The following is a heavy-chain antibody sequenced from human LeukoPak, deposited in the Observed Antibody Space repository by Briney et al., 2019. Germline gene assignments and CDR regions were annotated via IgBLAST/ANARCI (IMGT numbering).Heavy chain of an antibody. V-gene: IGHV4-34*01. CDR3: ARLKYYYGSGREAFDI. CDR1: GGSFSGYY. D-gene: IGHD3-10*01. Sequence: SETPSLTCAVYGGSFSGYYWSWIRQPPGKGLEWIGEINHSGSTNYNPSLKSRVTISVDTSKNQFSLKLSSVTAADTAVYYCARLKYYYGSGREAFDIWGQGTMVTVSS. J-gene: IGHJ3*02. CDR2: INHSGST.